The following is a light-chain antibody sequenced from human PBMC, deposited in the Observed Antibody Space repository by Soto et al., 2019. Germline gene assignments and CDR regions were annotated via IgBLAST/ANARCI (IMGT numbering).Light chain of an antibody. CDR3: QQRSNWPSIT. CDR1: QSVSSY. V-gene: IGKV3-11*01. J-gene: IGKJ5*01. Sequence: EIVMTQSPPTLSVSPGERATLSCRASQSVSSYLAWYQQKPGQAPRLLIYDASSRAPGIPARFSGSGTGTDFTLTISSLEPEDSAVYHCQQRSNWPSITFGQGTRREIK. CDR2: DAS.